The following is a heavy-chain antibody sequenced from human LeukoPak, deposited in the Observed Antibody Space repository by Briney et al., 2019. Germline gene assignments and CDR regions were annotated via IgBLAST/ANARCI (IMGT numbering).Heavy chain of an antibody. J-gene: IGHJ5*02. CDR3: ARDESVVAATNWFDP. CDR2: IYTSGST. CDR1: GGSISSYY. D-gene: IGHD2-15*01. Sequence: SETLSLTCTVSGGSISSYYWSWIRQPAGKGLEWIGRIYTSGSTNYNASLKSRVSMSVDTSKNQFSLKLSSVTAADTAVFYCARDESVVAATNWFDPWGQGTLVTVSS. V-gene: IGHV4-4*07.